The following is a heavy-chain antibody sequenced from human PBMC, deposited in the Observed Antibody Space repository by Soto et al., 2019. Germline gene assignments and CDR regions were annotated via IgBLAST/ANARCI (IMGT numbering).Heavy chain of an antibody. D-gene: IGHD6-19*01. V-gene: IGHV3-11*06. Sequence: GGSLRLSCAASGFTFSDYYMSWIRQAPGKGLEWVSYISSSSSYTNYADSVKGRFTISRDNAKNSLYLQMNSLRAEDTAVYYCARDAEIAVAGTHYFDYWGQGTLVTVSS. CDR3: ARDAEIAVAGTHYFDY. J-gene: IGHJ4*02. CDR1: GFTFSDYY. CDR2: ISSSSSYT.